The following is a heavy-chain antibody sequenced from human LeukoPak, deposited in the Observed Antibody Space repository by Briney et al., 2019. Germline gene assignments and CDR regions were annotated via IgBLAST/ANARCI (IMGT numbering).Heavy chain of an antibody. CDR1: GYTFTSYG. D-gene: IGHD3-22*01. V-gene: IGHV1-18*01. CDR2: ISAYNGNT. Sequence: ASVKVSCKASGYTFTSYGISWVRQAPGQGLEWMGWISAYNGNTNYAQKLQGRVTMTTDTSTSTVYMELRSLRSDNTAVYYCARSDSSGYLTFFDYWGQGTLVTVSS. J-gene: IGHJ4*02. CDR3: ARSDSSGYLTFFDY.